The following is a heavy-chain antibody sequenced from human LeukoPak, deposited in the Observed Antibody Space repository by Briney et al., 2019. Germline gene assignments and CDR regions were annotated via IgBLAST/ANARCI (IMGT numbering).Heavy chain of an antibody. CDR3: ARVYCSSTSCYRGGFDY. CDR2: IIPIFGTA. V-gene: IGHV1-69*05. CDR1: GGTFSSYA. D-gene: IGHD2-2*02. J-gene: IGHJ4*02. Sequence: ASVKVSCKASGGTFSSYAISWVRQAPGQGLEWMGGIIPIFGTANYAQKFQGRVTITTDESTSTAYMELSSLRSEDTAVYYCARVYCSSTSCYRGGFDYWGQGTLVTVSS.